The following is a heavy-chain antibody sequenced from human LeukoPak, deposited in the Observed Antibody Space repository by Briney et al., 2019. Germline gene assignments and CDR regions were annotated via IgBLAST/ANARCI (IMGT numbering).Heavy chain of an antibody. CDR2: IRYDGSNK. V-gene: IGHV3-30*02. J-gene: IGHJ4*02. CDR1: GFTFSSYG. CDR3: AKDLDGDHSGSDY. D-gene: IGHD4-17*01. Sequence: GGSLRLSCAASGFTFSSYGVHWVRQAPGKGLEWVAFIRYDGSNKYYADSVKGRFTISRDNSKNTLYLQMNSLRAEDTAVYYCAKDLDGDHSGSDYWGQGTLVTVSS.